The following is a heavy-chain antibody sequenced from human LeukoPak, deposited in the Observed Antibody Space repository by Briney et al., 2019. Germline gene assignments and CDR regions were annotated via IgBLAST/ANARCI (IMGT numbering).Heavy chain of an antibody. CDR1: GGTFSSYA. Sequence: GSSVKVSCKASGGTFSSYAISWVRQAPGQGLEWMGGIIPIFGTANYAQKFQGRVTITADKSTSTAYMELSSLRSEDTAVYYCARSSSWPYYFDYWGQGTLVTASS. J-gene: IGHJ4*02. CDR2: IIPIFGTA. V-gene: IGHV1-69*06. D-gene: IGHD6-13*01. CDR3: ARSSSWPYYFDY.